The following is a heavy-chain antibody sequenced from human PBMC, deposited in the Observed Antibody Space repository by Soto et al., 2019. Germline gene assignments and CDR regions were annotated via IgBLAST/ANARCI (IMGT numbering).Heavy chain of an antibody. CDR2: IYYSGST. V-gene: IGHV4-31*03. D-gene: IGHD4-17*01. Sequence: SETLSLTCTVSGSSISSGGYYWSWIRQHPGKGLEWIGYIYYSGSTYYNPSLKSRVTISVDTSKNQFSLKLSSVTASDTAMYYCALGGHYGANWFDPWGQGTLVTVSS. CDR3: ALGGHYGANWFDP. J-gene: IGHJ5*02. CDR1: GSSISSGGYY.